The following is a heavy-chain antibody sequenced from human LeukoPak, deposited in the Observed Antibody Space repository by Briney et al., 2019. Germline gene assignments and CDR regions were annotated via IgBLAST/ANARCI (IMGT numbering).Heavy chain of an antibody. V-gene: IGHV3-33*08. Sequence: GGSLRLSCVASGFTFSSYAMSWVRQAPGKGLEWVAVIWYDGSNKYYANSVKGRFTISRDNSKNTLYLQMNSLRAEDTAVYYCARVSPRGSTWGQGTLVTVSS. CDR2: IWYDGSNK. D-gene: IGHD5-24*01. CDR3: ARVSPRGST. J-gene: IGHJ5*02. CDR1: GFTFSSYA.